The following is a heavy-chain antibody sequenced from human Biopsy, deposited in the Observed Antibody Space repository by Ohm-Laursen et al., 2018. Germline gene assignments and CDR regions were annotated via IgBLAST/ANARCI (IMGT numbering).Heavy chain of an antibody. CDR3: AKHGSGWTGDDAFHI. Sequence: GTLSLTCTVSGGSISGSSWSWIRQAPGKGLEWIGYISYSRDTNYNPSLKSRITISVGTSKNQFSLKLTSVTAADTAVYYCAKHGSGWTGDDAFHIWGQGTMVTVSS. V-gene: IGHV4-59*08. CDR1: GGSISGSS. D-gene: IGHD6-19*01. J-gene: IGHJ3*02. CDR2: ISYSRDT.